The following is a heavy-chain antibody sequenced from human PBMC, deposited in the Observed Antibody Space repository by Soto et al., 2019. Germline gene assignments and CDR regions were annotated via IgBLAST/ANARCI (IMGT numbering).Heavy chain of an antibody. CDR2: IIPIFGTA. CDR1: GGTFSSYA. D-gene: IGHD5-18*01. V-gene: IGHV1-69*06. CDR3: ARALSYAGYSYVGRIDP. J-gene: IGHJ5*02. Sequence: QVQLVQSGAEVKKPGSSVKVSCKASGGTFSSYAISWVRQAPGQGLEWMGGIIPIFGTANYAQKFQGRVTITADKSTSTAYMELSSLRSEDTAVYYCARALSYAGYSYVGRIDPWGQGTLVTVSS.